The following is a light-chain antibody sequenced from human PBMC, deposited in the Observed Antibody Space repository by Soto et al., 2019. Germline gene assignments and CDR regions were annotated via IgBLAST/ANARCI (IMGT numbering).Light chain of an antibody. V-gene: IGKV1D-12*01. Sequence: DIQMTQYPSTVSASIGDTVTITCRASQDISTLLAWYQQKPGKAPKLLIYGASTLESGVPSRFSGRGSGTDFTLTISSLQPEDFATYFCQQADSFPLTFGGGTKLDIK. CDR2: GAS. J-gene: IGKJ4*01. CDR1: QDISTL. CDR3: QQADSFPLT.